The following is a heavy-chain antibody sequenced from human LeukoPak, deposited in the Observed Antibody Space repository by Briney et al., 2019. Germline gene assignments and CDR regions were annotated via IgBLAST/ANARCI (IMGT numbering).Heavy chain of an antibody. CDR1: GFTFNRYW. Sequence: GGSLRLSCAASGFTFNRYWMSWVRQTPWRGLEWVANIKEDGSKKEYVDSVKGRFTISRDNAKNLLYLQMNSLRAEDTAVYYCAKHRLPGIVAAVFDYWGQGTLVTVSS. CDR2: IKEDGSKK. CDR3: AKHRLPGIVAAVFDY. J-gene: IGHJ4*02. D-gene: IGHD6-13*01. V-gene: IGHV3-7*03.